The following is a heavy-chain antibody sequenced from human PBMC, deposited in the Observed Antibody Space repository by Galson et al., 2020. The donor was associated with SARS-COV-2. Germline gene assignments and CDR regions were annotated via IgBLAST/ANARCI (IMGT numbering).Heavy chain of an antibody. CDR3: ARDRIQLWLSAFDI. D-gene: IGHD5-18*01. CDR1: GFTFSSYS. CDR2: ISSSSSYI. V-gene: IGHV3-21*01. J-gene: IGHJ3*02. Sequence: GESLKISCAASGFTFSSYSMNWVRQAPGKGLEWVSSISSSSSYIYYADSVKGRFTISRDNAKNSLYLQMNSLRAEDTAVYYCARDRIQLWLSAFDIWGQGTMVTVSS.